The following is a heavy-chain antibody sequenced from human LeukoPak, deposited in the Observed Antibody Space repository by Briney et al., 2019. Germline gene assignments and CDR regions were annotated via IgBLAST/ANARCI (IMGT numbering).Heavy chain of an antibody. J-gene: IGHJ2*01. V-gene: IGHV1-2*02. D-gene: IGHD3-16*02. Sequence: ASVKVSCKASGYTFTGYYMHWVRQAPGQGLEWMGWINPNSGGTNYAQKFQGRVTMTRDTSISTAYVELSRLRSDDTAVYYCARVFDYVWGSYRYNWYFDLWGRGTLVTVSS. CDR3: ARVFDYVWGSYRYNWYFDL. CDR1: GYTFTGYY. CDR2: INPNSGGT.